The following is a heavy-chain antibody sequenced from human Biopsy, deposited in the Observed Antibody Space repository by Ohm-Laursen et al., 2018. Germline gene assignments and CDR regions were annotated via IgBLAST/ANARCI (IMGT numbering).Heavy chain of an antibody. CDR2: ISGLNGIK. V-gene: IGHV1-18*01. Sequence: ASVKVSCKTSGYTYSDYGVSWVRQAPGQGLEWMGWISGLNGIKTSASKFQGRLTMTTDRSASTAYMELRGLRSDDTAVYYCTRDLQTRAETFDSWGQGTPVIVSS. J-gene: IGHJ5*01. CDR3: TRDLQTRAETFDS. D-gene: IGHD4-11*01. CDR1: GYTYSDYG.